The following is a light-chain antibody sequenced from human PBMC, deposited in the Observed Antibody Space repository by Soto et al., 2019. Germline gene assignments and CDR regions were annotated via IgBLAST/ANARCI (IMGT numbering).Light chain of an antibody. V-gene: IGLV2-8*01. Sequence: QSALTQPPSASGSPGQSVTISCTGTSSDVGDYNYVSWYQQHPGKAPKLMIYEVSKRPSGVPDRSSGSKSGNTASLTVFGLHAQYQPTYSYISYADSLHVFGTGTHVPLL. J-gene: IGLJ1*01. CDR2: EVS. CDR3: ISYADSLHV. CDR1: SSDVGDYNY.